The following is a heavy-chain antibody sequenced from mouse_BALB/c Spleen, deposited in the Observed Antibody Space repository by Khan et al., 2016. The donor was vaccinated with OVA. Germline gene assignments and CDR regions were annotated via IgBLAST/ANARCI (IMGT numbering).Heavy chain of an antibody. D-gene: IGHD2-4*01. CDR1: GDSITSGY. Sequence: VQLKQSGPSLVKPSQTLSLTCSVTGDSITSGYWNWIRKFPGNKLEYMGYISYSGSTYYNPSLKSRISITRDTSKNQYYLQLNSLTTEDTATYYWARYVYEYGGAFAYWGQGTLVTVSA. J-gene: IGHJ3*01. CDR2: ISYSGST. CDR3: ARYVYEYGGAFAY. V-gene: IGHV3-8*02.